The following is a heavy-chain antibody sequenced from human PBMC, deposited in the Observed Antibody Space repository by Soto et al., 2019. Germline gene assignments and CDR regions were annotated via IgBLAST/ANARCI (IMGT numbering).Heavy chain of an antibody. CDR1: GGSISSYY. CDR3: ARGVLYDFWSGYYPPFDY. J-gene: IGHJ4*02. D-gene: IGHD3-3*01. CDR2: IYYSGST. Sequence: QVQLQESGPGLVKPSETLSLTCTVSGGSISSYYWSWIRQPPGKGLEWIGYIYYSGSTNYNPSLMSRVTISVDTSKNQFSLKLSSVTAADTAVYYCARGVLYDFWSGYYPPFDYWGQGTLVTVSS. V-gene: IGHV4-59*08.